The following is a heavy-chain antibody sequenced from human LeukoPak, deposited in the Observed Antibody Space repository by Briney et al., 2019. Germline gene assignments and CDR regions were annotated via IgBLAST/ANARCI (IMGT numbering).Heavy chain of an antibody. V-gene: IGHV3-7*01. D-gene: IGHD3-3*01. CDR2: IKQDGSEK. Sequence: PGESLRLSCAASGFTFSTYWMSWVRQAPGKGLEWLANIKQDGSEKYYVDSVKGRFTISRDNAKNSLYLQMNSLRAEDTAVYYCARDDPTLFWSGSPFYWGQGTLVTVSS. CDR1: GFTFSTYW. CDR3: ARDDPTLFWSGSPFY. J-gene: IGHJ4*02.